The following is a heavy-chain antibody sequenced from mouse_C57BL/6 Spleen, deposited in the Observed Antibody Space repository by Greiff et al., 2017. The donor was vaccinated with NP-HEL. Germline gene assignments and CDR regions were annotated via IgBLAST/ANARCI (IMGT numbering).Heavy chain of an antibody. Sequence: QVQLQQPGAELVMPGASVKLSCKASGYTFTSYWMHWVKQRPGQGLEWIGEIDPSDSYTNYNQKFKGKSTLTVDKSSNTAYMQLSSLTSEDSAVYYCARYGNYLDYWGQGTTLTVSS. J-gene: IGHJ2*01. CDR1: GYTFTSYW. CDR2: IDPSDSYT. D-gene: IGHD2-1*01. CDR3: ARYGNYLDY. V-gene: IGHV1-69*01.